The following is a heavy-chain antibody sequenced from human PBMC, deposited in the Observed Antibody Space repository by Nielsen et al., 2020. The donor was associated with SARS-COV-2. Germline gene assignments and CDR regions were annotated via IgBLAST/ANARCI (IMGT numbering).Heavy chain of an antibody. J-gene: IGHJ6*03. V-gene: IGHV4-34*01. Sequence: SETLSLTCTVSGGSISSYYWSWIRQPPGKGLEWIGEIDHSGGTSYNPSLKSRVTMSVDTSKNQFSLTLNSVTAADTAVYFCARGKRSYSGTFLSFYYYYYMDVWGKGTTVTVSS. CDR1: GGSISSYY. CDR2: IDHSGGT. CDR3: ARGKRSYSGTFLSFYYYYYMDV. D-gene: IGHD1-14*01.